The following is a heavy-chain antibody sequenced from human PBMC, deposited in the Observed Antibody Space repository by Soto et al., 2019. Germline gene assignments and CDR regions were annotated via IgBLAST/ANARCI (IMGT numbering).Heavy chain of an antibody. Sequence: PSETLSLTCTVSCGSISSGGYYWSWIRQHPGKGLEWIGYIYYSGSTYYNPSLKSRVTISVDTSKNQFSLKLSSVAAADTAVYYRARGPYCSSNSCSKLNGFETWGQGPRDTGS. J-gene: IGHJ5*02. V-gene: IGHV4-31*03. CDR3: ARGPYCSSNSCSKLNGFET. CDR2: IYYSGST. D-gene: IGHD2-2*01. CDR1: CGSISSGGYY.